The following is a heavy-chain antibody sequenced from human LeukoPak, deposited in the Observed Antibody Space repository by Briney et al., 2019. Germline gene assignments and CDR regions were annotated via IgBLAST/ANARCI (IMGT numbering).Heavy chain of an antibody. CDR2: IYSGGST. D-gene: IGHD3-3*01. J-gene: IGHJ6*03. CDR1: GFTVSSNY. Sequence: PGGSLRLSCAASGFTVSSNYMSWVRQAPGKGLEWVSVIYSGGSTYYADSVKGRFTISRDNSKNTLYLQMNSLRAEDTAVYYCARAPGYDGPYYYYYYYMDVWGKGTTVTISS. V-gene: IGHV3-53*01. CDR3: ARAPGYDGPYYYYYYYMDV.